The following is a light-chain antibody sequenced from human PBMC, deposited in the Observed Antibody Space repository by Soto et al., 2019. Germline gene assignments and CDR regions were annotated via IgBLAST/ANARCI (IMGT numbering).Light chain of an antibody. Sequence: EVLMTQSPDTLYVSPGERVTLSCRASQSVSDKLAWYQQKPGQGPRLLVYRASTRTLGIPARFSGSESGTEFTLTISSLQSEDFAIYYCQQYNTWPITFGQGTRREIK. V-gene: IGKV3-15*01. CDR1: QSVSDK. J-gene: IGKJ5*01. CDR2: RAS. CDR3: QQYNTWPIT.